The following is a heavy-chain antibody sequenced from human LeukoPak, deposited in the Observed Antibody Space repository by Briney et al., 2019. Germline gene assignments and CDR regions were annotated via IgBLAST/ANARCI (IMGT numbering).Heavy chain of an antibody. D-gene: IGHD6-13*01. CDR2: IYYSGST. J-gene: IGHJ6*03. CDR1: GGSISSGGYY. V-gene: IGHV4-31*03. CDR3: AREVIAAAGSDTYYYYYHMDV. Sequence: PSQTLSLTCTVSGGSISSGGYYWSWIRQHPGKGLEWIGYIYYSGSTYYNPSLKSRVTISVDTSKNQFSLKLSSVTAADTAVYYCAREVIAAAGSDTYYYYYHMDVWGKGTTVTVSS.